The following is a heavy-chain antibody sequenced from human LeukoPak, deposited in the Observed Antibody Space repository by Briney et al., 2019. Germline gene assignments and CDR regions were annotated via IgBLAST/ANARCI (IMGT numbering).Heavy chain of an antibody. V-gene: IGHV3-20*04. CDR2: INWNGGST. Sequence: GGSLSLSCAASGFTFDDYGMSWVRQAPGKGLEWVSGINWNGGSTGYADSVKGRFTISRDNAKNSLYLQMNSLRAEDTALYYCARGNYYDSSGYYSFDYWGQGTLVTVSS. CDR1: GFTFDDYG. D-gene: IGHD3-22*01. CDR3: ARGNYYDSSGYYSFDY. J-gene: IGHJ4*02.